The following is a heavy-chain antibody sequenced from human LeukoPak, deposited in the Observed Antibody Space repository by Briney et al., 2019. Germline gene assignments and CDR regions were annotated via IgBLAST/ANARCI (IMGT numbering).Heavy chain of an antibody. CDR1: GFTFSSYW. J-gene: IGHJ4*02. V-gene: IGHV3-7*05. D-gene: IGHD3-3*01. CDR3: ARGLESSGYRYFDY. Sequence: GGSLRLSCAASGFTFSSYWMSWVRQAPGKGLEWVANIKQDGSGKYYADSVKGRFTISRDNAKNSLFLQMNSLRADDTAVYYCARGLESSGYRYFDYWGQGTLVTVSS. CDR2: IKQDGSGK.